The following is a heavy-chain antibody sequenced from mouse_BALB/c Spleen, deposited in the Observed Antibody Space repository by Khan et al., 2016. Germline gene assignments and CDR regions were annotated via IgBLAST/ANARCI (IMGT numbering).Heavy chain of an antibody. Sequence: EVELVESGGGLVQPGGSLRLSCATSGFTFTDYYMSCVRQPPGKALEWLGFIRNKANGYTTEYSASVKGRFTISRDNSQSILYLQMNTLRAEDSATYYCARDRGRLRGAMDYWGQGTSVTVSS. CDR2: IRNKANGYTT. CDR1: GFTFTDYY. V-gene: IGHV7-3*02. CDR3: ARDRGRLRGAMDY. D-gene: IGHD2-4*01. J-gene: IGHJ4*01.